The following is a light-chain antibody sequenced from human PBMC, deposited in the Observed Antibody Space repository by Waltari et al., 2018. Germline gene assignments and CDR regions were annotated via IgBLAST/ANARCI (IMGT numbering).Light chain of an antibody. V-gene: IGKV1-9*01. CDR2: TAS. Sequence: DIQLTQSPSFLSASVGDRVTIPCRSSQGISSYLAWYQQKAGKAPKLLIHTASTVQGGVPSRFSGSGSGTDFTLTISSLQPEDFATYYCQQRHSYPITFGQGTRLDIK. J-gene: IGKJ5*01. CDR1: QGISSY. CDR3: QQRHSYPIT.